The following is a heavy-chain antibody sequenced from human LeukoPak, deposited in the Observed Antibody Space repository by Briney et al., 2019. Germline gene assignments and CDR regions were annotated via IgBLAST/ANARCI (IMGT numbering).Heavy chain of an antibody. V-gene: IGHV4-4*02. CDR3: ARVSIAVAGTGIDY. Sequence: SGTLSLTCAVSGGSISSSNWWSWDRQPPGKGLEWIGEIYHSGSTNYNPSFKSRVTISVDKSKNQFSLKLSSVTAADTAVYYCARVSIAVAGTGIDYWGQGTLVTVSS. CDR2: IYHSGST. D-gene: IGHD6-19*01. J-gene: IGHJ4*02. CDR1: GGSISSSNW.